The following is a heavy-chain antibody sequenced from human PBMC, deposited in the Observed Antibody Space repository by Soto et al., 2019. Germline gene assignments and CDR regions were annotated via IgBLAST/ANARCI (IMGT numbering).Heavy chain of an antibody. J-gene: IGHJ6*02. V-gene: IGHV1-69*18. CDR3: ARTERNDDFWSGYPNYYYYGMDV. CDR2: IIPSFGTA. D-gene: IGHD3-3*01. Sequence: QVQLVQSGAEVKKPGSSVQVSCKASGGTFSSYAISWVRQAPGQGLEWLGNIIPSFGTANYAQKSQGRVTITADESTSTAYMELSSLRSEDTAVYYCARTERNDDFWSGYPNYYYYGMDVWGQGTTVTVSS. CDR1: GGTFSSYA.